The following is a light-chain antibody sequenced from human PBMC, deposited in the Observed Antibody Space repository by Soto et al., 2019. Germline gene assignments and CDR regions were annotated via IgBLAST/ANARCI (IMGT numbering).Light chain of an antibody. CDR1: SSNIGSNT. Sequence: QSVLTQPPSASGTPGQRVTISCSGSSSNIGSNTVNWYQQLPGTAPKLLIYSNNQRPSGVPDRFSGSKSGTSASLAISGLQSEDEADYYCAAWDDILNGGVFGGGTKVTVL. CDR3: AAWDDILNGGV. CDR2: SNN. J-gene: IGLJ2*01. V-gene: IGLV1-44*01.